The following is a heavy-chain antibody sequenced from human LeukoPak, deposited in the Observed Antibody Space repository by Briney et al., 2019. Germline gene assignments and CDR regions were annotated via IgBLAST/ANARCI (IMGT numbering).Heavy chain of an antibody. CDR2: IKSKTDGGAA. CDR1: GFTFNNAW. D-gene: IGHD5-12*01. CDR3: TIVSGYDRG. V-gene: IGHV3-15*01. Sequence: GGSLRLSCAASGFTFNNAWMTWVRQAPGKGLEWVGRIKSKTDGGAAYYAAPVKGRFTMSRDDSENTLYLQMNSLKTEDTAVYYCTIVSGYDRGWGPGTLVTVSA. J-gene: IGHJ4*02.